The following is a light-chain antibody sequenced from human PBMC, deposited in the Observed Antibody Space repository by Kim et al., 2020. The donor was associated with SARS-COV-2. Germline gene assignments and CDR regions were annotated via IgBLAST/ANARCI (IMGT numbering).Light chain of an antibody. CDR1: SSDVGVYNY. V-gene: IGLV2-14*03. CDR2: DVS. J-gene: IGLJ7*01. Sequence: PAQSITISCTGTSSDVGVYNYVSWYQQHPGKAPKLMIYDVSNRPSGVSNRFSGSKSGNTASLTISGLQAEDEADYYCSSYTSSSKVFGGGTQLTVL. CDR3: SSYTSSSKV.